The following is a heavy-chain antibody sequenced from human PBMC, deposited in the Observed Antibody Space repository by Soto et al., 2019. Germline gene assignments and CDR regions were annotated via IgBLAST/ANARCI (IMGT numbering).Heavy chain of an antibody. Sequence: QVQLQQWGAGLLKPSETLSLTCAVYGGSFSGYYWSWIRQPPGKGLEWIGEINHSGSTNYNPSLKSRVTISVDTSKNQFSLTLSSVTAADTAVYYCARSPLTYGSGSPRLYFDLWGRGTLVTVSS. D-gene: IGHD3-10*01. CDR3: ARSPLTYGSGSPRLYFDL. J-gene: IGHJ2*01. V-gene: IGHV4-34*01. CDR2: INHSGST. CDR1: GGSFSGYY.